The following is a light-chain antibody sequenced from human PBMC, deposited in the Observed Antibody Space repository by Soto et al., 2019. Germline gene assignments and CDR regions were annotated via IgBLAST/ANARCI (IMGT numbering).Light chain of an antibody. CDR2: DVS. CDR3: HQYNYLHT. V-gene: IGKV1-5*01. J-gene: IGKJ2*01. CDR1: QGISTY. Sequence: DMQMTQSPSSLSASLGDRVTISCRASQGISTYLAWYQQKPGKAPTLLISDVSRLESGVPSRFSGSGSGTEFTLTISGLQPDDFATYYCHQYNYLHTSGQGTNVDIK.